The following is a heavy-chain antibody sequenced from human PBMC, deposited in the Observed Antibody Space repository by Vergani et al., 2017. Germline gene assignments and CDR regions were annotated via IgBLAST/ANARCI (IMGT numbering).Heavy chain of an antibody. Sequence: DVQLVESGGGVVRPGGSLRLSCAASGFTFSTYAMTWVRQAPGKGLEWVSTISSDGGSTYYADSVKGRFTISRDNSKNTLSLQMNSLTAEDTAIYYCAGPQGTSAYYYGGFDYWGQGILVTVSS. CDR3: AGPQGTSAYYYGGFDY. D-gene: IGHD3-22*01. J-gene: IGHJ4*02. CDR2: ISSDGGST. CDR1: GFTFSTYA. V-gene: IGHV3-23*04.